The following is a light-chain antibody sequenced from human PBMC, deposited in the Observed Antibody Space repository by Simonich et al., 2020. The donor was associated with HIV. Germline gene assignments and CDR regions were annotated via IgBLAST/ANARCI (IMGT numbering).Light chain of an antibody. V-gene: IGKV3-15*01. CDR3: QQYHLWPPLT. Sequence: EIVMTQSPATLSVSPGERATFSCRASQRVTNNLTCYQQTPGKSPRLLIYGASTRATGIPVRFSGSGSGTEFTLTISSLQSEDFAVYYCQQYHLWPPLTFGGGTKVEIK. J-gene: IGKJ4*01. CDR2: GAS. CDR1: QRVTNN.